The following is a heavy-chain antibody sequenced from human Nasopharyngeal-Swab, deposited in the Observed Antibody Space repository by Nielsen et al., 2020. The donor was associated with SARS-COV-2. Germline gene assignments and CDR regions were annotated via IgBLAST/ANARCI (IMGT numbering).Heavy chain of an antibody. CDR2: ISNDGSDK. V-gene: IGHV3-30*18. J-gene: IGHJ4*02. CDR1: GFTFSSYG. Sequence: GESLKISCAASGFTFSSYGMHWVRQAPGKGLEWEAFISNDGSDKYYADSVKGRFTISRDNSKNTLYLQMNSLRAEDTALYYCAKVPAGDAGENLDYWGQGTLVTVSS. CDR3: AKVPAGDAGENLDY. D-gene: IGHD3-16*01.